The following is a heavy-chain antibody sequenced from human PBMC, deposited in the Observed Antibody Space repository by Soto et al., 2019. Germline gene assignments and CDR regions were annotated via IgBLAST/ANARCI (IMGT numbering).Heavy chain of an antibody. CDR2: IIPIFGTA. D-gene: IGHD5-18*01. CDR1: GGTFSSYA. J-gene: IGHJ4*02. CDR3: ARGGYSYGPSDY. V-gene: IGHV1-69*13. Sequence: SVKVSCKASGGTFSSYAISWVRQAPGQGLEWMGGIIPIFGTANYAQKFRGRVTITADESTSTAYMELSSLRSEDTAVYYCARGGYSYGPSDYWGQGTLVTVSS.